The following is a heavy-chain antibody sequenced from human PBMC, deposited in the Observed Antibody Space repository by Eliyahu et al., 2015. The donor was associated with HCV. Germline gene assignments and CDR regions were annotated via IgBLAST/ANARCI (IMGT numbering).Heavy chain of an antibody. Sequence: QVQLQESGPGLVKPSXTLSLTCTVSGGSVXSRXSYWSWIRQPPGKALEWIGYIYDSGXTNYNPXLKSRVTISVETSANQFSLKLTSVTAADTALYYCARSSPMTTAIPFDSWGQGTLVTVSS. CDR3: ARSSPMTTAIPFDS. V-gene: IGHV4-61*01. J-gene: IGHJ4*02. CDR1: GGSVXSRXSY. D-gene: IGHD4-11*01. CDR2: IYDSGXT.